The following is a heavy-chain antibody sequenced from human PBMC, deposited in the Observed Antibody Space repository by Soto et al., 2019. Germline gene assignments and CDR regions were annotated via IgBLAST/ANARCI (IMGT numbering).Heavy chain of an antibody. V-gene: IGHV1-18*01. J-gene: IGHJ4*02. CDR1: ASTFTSYG. CDR3: ARGGGPYVWFNEF. CDR2: IGPYNGNT. D-gene: IGHD3-10*02. Sequence: ASVQVSGKPSASTFTSYGISWVRQAPGQGLEWMGWIGPYNGNTHYAQKLQGRVTMTTDTSTSTAYMELSSLTSGDTAIYYCARGGGPYVWFNEFWGQGTLVTVSS.